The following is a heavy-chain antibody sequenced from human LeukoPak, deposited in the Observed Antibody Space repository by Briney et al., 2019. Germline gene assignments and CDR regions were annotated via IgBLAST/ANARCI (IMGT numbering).Heavy chain of an antibody. CDR1: GFTFSSYW. D-gene: IGHD1-26*01. CDR2: ISSSSSYI. J-gene: IGHJ4*02. Sequence: PGGSLRLSCAASGFTFSSYWMSWVRQAPGKGLEWVSSISSSSSYIYYADSVKGRFTISRDNAKNSLYLQMNSLRAEDTAVYYCARDHVGATTSDYWGQGTLVTVSS. V-gene: IGHV3-21*01. CDR3: ARDHVGATTSDY.